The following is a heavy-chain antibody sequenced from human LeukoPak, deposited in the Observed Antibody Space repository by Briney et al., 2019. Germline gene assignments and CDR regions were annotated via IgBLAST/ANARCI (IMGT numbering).Heavy chain of an antibody. Sequence: GASVKVSCKASGGTFSSYAISWVRQAPGQGLEWMGGIIPIFGTANYAQKFQGRVTITADESTSTVYMELSSLRSEDTAVYYCARDPIKARQQLVQYYYYYYMDVWGKGTTVTVSS. J-gene: IGHJ6*03. V-gene: IGHV1-69*01. D-gene: IGHD6-13*01. CDR1: GGTFSSYA. CDR3: ARDPIKARQQLVQYYYYYYMDV. CDR2: IIPIFGTA.